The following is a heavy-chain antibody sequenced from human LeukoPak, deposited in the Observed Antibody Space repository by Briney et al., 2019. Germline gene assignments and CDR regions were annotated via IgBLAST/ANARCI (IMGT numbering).Heavy chain of an antibody. CDR2: ISASGGST. CDR1: EFTLSSYA. Sequence: GGSLRLSCAASEFTLSSYAMQWVRQAPGKGLEWASGISASGGSTYYADSVKGRFTISRDNSKNTLSLQIISLRVEDTAVYYCAKDVIGYWKPIDYWGQGTLVTVSS. V-gene: IGHV3-23*01. CDR3: AKDVIGYWKPIDY. D-gene: IGHD3-22*01. J-gene: IGHJ4*02.